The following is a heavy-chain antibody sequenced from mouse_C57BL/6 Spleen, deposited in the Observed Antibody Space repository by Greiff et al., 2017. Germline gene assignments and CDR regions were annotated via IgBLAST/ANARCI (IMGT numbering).Heavy chain of an antibody. V-gene: IGHV3-6*01. CDR1: GYSITSGYY. CDR2: ISYDGSN. CDR3: ARGGYYGSSFDY. D-gene: IGHD1-1*01. J-gene: IGHJ2*01. Sequence: EVQRVESGPGLVKPSPSLSLTCSVTGYSITSGYYWNWIRQFPGNKLEWMGYISYDGSNNYNPSLKNRISITRDTSKNQFFLKLNSVTTEDTATYYCARGGYYGSSFDYWGQGTTLTVSS.